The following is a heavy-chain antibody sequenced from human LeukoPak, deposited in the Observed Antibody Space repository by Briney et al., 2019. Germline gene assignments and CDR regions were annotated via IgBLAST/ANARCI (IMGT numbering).Heavy chain of an antibody. D-gene: IGHD2-2*02. CDR1: GGSISSYY. CDR2: IYYSGST. V-gene: IGHV4-59*08. CDR3: ATIGIVVPAAIQGHYYYGMDV. J-gene: IGHJ6*02. Sequence: SETLSLTCTVSGGSISSYYWSWIRQPPGKGLEWIGYIYYSGSTNYNPSLKSRVTISVDTSKNQFSLKLSSVTAADTAVYYRATIGIVVPAAIQGHYYYGMDVWGQGTTVTVSS.